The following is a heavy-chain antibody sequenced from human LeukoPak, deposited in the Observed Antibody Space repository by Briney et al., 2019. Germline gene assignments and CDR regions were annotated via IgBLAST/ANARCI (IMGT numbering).Heavy chain of an antibody. CDR3: ARDRYSSSWSYYYYYYGMDV. CDR2: IWYDGSNK. J-gene: IGHJ6*04. Sequence: GGSLRLSCAASGFTFSSYGMHWVRQAPGKGLEWVAVIWYDGSNKYYADSVKGRFTISRDNSKNTLYLQMNSLRAEDTAVYYCARDRYSSSWSYYYYYYGMDVWGKGTTVTVSS. CDR1: GFTFSSYG. D-gene: IGHD6-13*01. V-gene: IGHV3-33*01.